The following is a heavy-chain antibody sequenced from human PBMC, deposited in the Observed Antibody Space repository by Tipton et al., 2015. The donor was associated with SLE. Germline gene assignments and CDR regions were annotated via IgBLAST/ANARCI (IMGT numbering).Heavy chain of an antibody. J-gene: IGHJ4*02. D-gene: IGHD6-13*01. CDR2: ISAYNGNT. V-gene: IGHV1-18*01. CDR3: ALSSVAATQAY. Sequence: QSGAEVKKPGASVKVSCKASGYTFITYGITWVRQAPGQGPEWMGWISAYNGNTNYAQKFQGRVTLTTDTSTNTAYMELRSLKYVDTAVYYCALSSVAATQAYWGQGTLVTVSS. CDR1: GYTFITYG.